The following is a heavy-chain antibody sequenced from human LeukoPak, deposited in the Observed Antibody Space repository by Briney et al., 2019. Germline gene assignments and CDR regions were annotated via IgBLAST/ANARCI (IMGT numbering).Heavy chain of an antibody. CDR3: AREGSLITMVPFGDRRNWFDP. D-gene: IGHD3-10*01. CDR2: ISAYNGNT. CDR1: GYTFTSYG. J-gene: IGHJ5*02. V-gene: IGHV1-18*01. Sequence: ASVKVSCKASGYTFTSYGISWVRQAPGQGLEWMGWISAYNGNTNYAQKLQGRVTMTTDTSTSTAYMELRSLRSDDTAVYYCAREGSLITMVPFGDRRNWFDPWGQGTLVTVSS.